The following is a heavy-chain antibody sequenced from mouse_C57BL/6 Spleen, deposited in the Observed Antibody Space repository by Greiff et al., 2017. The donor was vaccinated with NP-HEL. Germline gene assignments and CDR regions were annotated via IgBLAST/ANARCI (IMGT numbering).Heavy chain of an antibody. CDR1: GYTFTEYT. Sequence: VQLQQSGAELVKPGASVKLSCKASGYTFTEYTIHWVKQRSGQGLEWIGWFYPGSGSIKYNEKFKDKATLTADKSSSTVYMELSRLTSEGSAVYFCARHERGVPYDYLYYAMDYWGQGTSVTVSS. V-gene: IGHV1-62-2*01. CDR2: FYPGSGSI. J-gene: IGHJ4*01. CDR3: ARHERGVPYDYLYYAMDY. D-gene: IGHD2-4*01.